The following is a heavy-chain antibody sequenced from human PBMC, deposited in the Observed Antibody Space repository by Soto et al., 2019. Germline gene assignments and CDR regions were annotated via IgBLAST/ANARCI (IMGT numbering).Heavy chain of an antibody. CDR1: GLPHSNFA. V-gene: IGHV3-23*05. Sequence: GGSLRLSCTASGLPHSNFAMMWVRQAPGKGLECVSGIYGSGRGIEYADSVKGRFTISRDNSKNTVYLEMTDLRADDTAIYYCAKDAVYNDGLWLMDHWGQGTQVTVSS. CDR2: IYGSGRGI. CDR3: AKDAVYNDGLWLMDH. D-gene: IGHD2-21*01. J-gene: IGHJ4*02.